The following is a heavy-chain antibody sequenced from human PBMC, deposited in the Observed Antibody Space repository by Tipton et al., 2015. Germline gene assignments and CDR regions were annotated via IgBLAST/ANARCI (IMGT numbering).Heavy chain of an antibody. Sequence: TLSLTCTVSGGSVTSGTSYWSGIRQPPGKGLEWIGFIYYSGSTNYNPSLKSRVTISVDTSKKQFSLKLSSVTAADTAVYYCASGLFAEYWGQGALVPVSS. V-gene: IGHV4-61*01. CDR1: GGSVTSGTSY. D-gene: IGHD3-22*01. CDR2: IYYSGST. J-gene: IGHJ4*02. CDR3: ASGLFAEY.